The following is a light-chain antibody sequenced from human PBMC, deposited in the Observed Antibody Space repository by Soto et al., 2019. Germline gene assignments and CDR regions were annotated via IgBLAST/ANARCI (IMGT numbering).Light chain of an antibody. Sequence: QSVLTQPPSASGTPGQRVTISCSGSSSNIGSNTVNWYQQLPGTAPKLLIYSNNQRPSGVPDRFSGSKSGTSASLAISGLQSEDDADYYCAACDDSLIWNYVFGTGTMVTVL. V-gene: IGLV1-44*01. J-gene: IGLJ1*01. CDR2: SNN. CDR1: SSNIGSNT. CDR3: AACDDSLIWNYV.